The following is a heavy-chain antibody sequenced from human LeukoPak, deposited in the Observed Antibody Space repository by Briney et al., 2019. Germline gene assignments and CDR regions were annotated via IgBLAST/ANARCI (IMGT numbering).Heavy chain of an antibody. Sequence: SETLSLTCAVYGGSFSAYYWGWIRQPPGKGLEWIGEINHSGSTNYNPSLKSRVTISVDTSKNQFSLELSSVTAADTAVYYCARGPARVGATPLDYWGQGTLVTVSS. CDR3: ARGPARVGATPLDY. CDR1: GGSFSAYY. J-gene: IGHJ4*02. CDR2: INHSGST. D-gene: IGHD1-26*01. V-gene: IGHV4-34*01.